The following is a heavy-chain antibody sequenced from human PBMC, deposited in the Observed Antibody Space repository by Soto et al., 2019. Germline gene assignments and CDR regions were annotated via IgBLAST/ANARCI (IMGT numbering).Heavy chain of an antibody. CDR2: ISGSGGST. CDR3: AKAPVVAATRRCYFDY. CDR1: GFTFSSYA. V-gene: IGHV3-23*01. J-gene: IGHJ4*02. D-gene: IGHD2-15*01. Sequence: GGSLRLSCAASGFTFSSYAMSWVRQAPGKGLEWVSAISGSGGSTYYADSVKGRFTISRDNSKNTLYLQMNSLRAEDTAVYYCAKAPVVAATRRCYFDYWGQGTLVTVSS.